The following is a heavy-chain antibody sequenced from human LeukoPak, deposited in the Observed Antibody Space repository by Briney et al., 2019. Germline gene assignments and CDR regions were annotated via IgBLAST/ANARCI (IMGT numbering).Heavy chain of an antibody. CDR2: MYHTGTT. Sequence: PSETLSLTCAVSGGSINNVNGWCWVRQPPGKGLEWIGDMYHTGTTIYNPSLKSPVTISVDRSKNRVSLKLSSVTAADTAVYYCARWFGSGSYHTNYYYYGMDVWGKGTTVTASS. V-gene: IGHV4-4*02. CDR1: GGSINNVNG. CDR3: ARWFGSGSYHTNYYYYGMDV. J-gene: IGHJ6*04. D-gene: IGHD3-10*01.